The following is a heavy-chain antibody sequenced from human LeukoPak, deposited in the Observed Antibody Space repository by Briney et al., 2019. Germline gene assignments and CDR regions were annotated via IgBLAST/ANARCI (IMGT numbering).Heavy chain of an antibody. CDR1: YTFTNYA. J-gene: IGHJ6*03. CDR3: ARGPYYYYYMDV. V-gene: IGHV1-18*01. Sequence: ASVKVSCKATYTFTNYAITWVRQAPGQGLEWMGWIRPDNGYTNYAQKFQGRVTMTTDTSTSTAYMELKSLRSDDTVVYYCARGPYYYYYMDVWGKGTTVTVSS. CDR2: IRPDNGYT.